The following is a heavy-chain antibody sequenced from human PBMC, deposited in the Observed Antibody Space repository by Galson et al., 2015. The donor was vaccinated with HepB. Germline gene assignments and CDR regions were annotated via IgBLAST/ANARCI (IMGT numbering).Heavy chain of an antibody. CDR3: ARDMMGYFDY. V-gene: IGHV3-21*01. D-gene: IGHD3-16*01. Sequence: SLRLSCAASGFTFSTYGMNWVRQAPGRGLEWVSFITSSSTYIYSAKSLKGRFTTSRDNAKNSLYLQMNSLRVEDTAVYYCARDMMGYFDYWGQGTLVTVSS. J-gene: IGHJ4*02. CDR2: ITSSSTYI. CDR1: GFTFSTYG.